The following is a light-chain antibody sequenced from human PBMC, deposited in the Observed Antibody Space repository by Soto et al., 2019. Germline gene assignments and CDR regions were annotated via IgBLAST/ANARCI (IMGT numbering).Light chain of an antibody. CDR3: NSHTEDNSLYV. V-gene: IGLV2-14*01. Sequence: QSVLTQPASVSGSPGQSITISCTGTSSDIGAYNYVSWYQQHPGKAPKLMLYEVSNRPSGVSNRFSGSKSGNTAYLTISGLQAEDDCDYYYNSHTEDNSLYVFGTGSKLTVL. CDR2: EVS. CDR1: SSDIGAYNY. J-gene: IGLJ1*01.